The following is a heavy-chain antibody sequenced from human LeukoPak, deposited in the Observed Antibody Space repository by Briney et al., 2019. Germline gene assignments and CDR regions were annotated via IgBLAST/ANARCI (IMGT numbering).Heavy chain of an antibody. CDR1: GGSISGYY. CDR2: IYTNGST. J-gene: IGHJ4*02. Sequence: PSETLSLTCTVSGGSISGYYWSWIRQPAGKGLEWIGRIYTNGSTNYNPSLKSRVTMSLDTSKNQFSLKLNSVTAADTAVYYCARDYGDYSSGYRGQGTLVSVSS. V-gene: IGHV4-4*07. D-gene: IGHD4-17*01. CDR3: ARDYGDYSSGY.